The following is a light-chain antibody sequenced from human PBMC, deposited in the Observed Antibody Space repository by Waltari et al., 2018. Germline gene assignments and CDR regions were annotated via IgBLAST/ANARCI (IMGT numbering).Light chain of an antibody. Sequence: QSALTQPASVSGSPGQSITISCTGTSSDVGSYNLVSWYQQHPDKAPKLMIYEVSNRPSGGSVRFPGSKSGNTASLTISGLQAEDEADYYCCSYAGSDTFVVLGGGTKLTVL. CDR1: SSDVGSYNL. CDR3: CSYAGSDTFVV. CDR2: EVS. J-gene: IGLJ2*01. V-gene: IGLV2-23*02.